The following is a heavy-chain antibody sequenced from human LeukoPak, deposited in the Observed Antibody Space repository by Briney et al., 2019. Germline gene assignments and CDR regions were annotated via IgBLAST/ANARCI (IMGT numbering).Heavy chain of an antibody. CDR1: GFTFSNAW. D-gene: IGHD1-26*01. CDR3: TTDFSGSYYATEY. CDR2: IKSKTDGGIT. Sequence: GGSLRLSCAASGFTFSNAWMSWARQAPGKGLEWVGRIKSKTDGGITDYAAPVKGRFTISRDDSKNTLYLQMNSLKTEDTAVYYCTTDFSGSYYATEYWGQGTLVTVSS. V-gene: IGHV3-15*01. J-gene: IGHJ4*02.